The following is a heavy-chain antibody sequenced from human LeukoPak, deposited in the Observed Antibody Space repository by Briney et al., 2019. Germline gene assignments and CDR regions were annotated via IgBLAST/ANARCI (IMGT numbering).Heavy chain of an antibody. Sequence: PGGSLRLSCAASGFTFDDYAMPWVRQAPGKGLEWVSGISWNSGSIGYAESVKGRFTISRDNAKNSLYLQMNSLRAEDTAVYYCAKDWALWFGEFHYFDYWGQGTLVTVSS. CDR1: GFTFDDYA. V-gene: IGHV3-9*01. J-gene: IGHJ4*02. D-gene: IGHD3-10*01. CDR3: AKDWALWFGEFHYFDY. CDR2: ISWNSGSI.